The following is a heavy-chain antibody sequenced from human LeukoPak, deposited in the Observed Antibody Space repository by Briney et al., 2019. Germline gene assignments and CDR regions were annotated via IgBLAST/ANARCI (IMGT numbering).Heavy chain of an antibody. Sequence: SETLCLTCTVSGTFISTYHWSWFRQAAGKGLEWIGLMYSSGSSNYSPSLKSRLTISPDNSKNQFSLRLSSVTAADTAVYYCARVLCVSNGICYAFDIWGQGTTVIVSS. V-gene: IGHV4-4*07. CDR2: MYSSGSS. CDR1: GTFISTYH. J-gene: IGHJ3*02. D-gene: IGHD2-8*01. CDR3: ARVLCVSNGICYAFDI.